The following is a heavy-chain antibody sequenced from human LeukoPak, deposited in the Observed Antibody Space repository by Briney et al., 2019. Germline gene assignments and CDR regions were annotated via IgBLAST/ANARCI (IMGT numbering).Heavy chain of an antibody. V-gene: IGHV3-7*01. J-gene: IGHJ4*02. CDR1: GFTFSRHW. D-gene: IGHD3-22*01. CDR3: ASLEIYDSSGYDKVNY. CDR2: IKEDGSVK. Sequence: GGSLRLSCADSGFTFSRHWMDWVRQAPGKGLEWVANIKEDGSVKNYVDSVKGRFTISRDNAKNSLYLQMNSLRAEDTAVYYCASLEIYDSSGYDKVNYWGQGTLVTVSS.